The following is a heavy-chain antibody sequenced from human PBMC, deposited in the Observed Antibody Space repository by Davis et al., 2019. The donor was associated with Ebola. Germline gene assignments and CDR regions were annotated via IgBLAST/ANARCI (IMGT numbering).Heavy chain of an antibody. Sequence: GESLKISCAASGFIFRNYVMSWVRQPPGKGLEWVSTLGTSADTYYADSVKGRFTISRDNSKNTLYLQMNGLRVEDTAIYYCAKDTSNIWFDMWGQGTNVTVSS. V-gene: IGHV3-23*01. J-gene: IGHJ3*02. CDR1: GFIFRNYV. CDR3: AKDTSNIWFDM. CDR2: LGTSADT. D-gene: IGHD2-2*01.